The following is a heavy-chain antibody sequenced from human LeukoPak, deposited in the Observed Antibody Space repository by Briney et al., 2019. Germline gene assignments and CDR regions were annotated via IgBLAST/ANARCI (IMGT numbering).Heavy chain of an antibody. Sequence: GGSLRLSCAASGFTFGSYSMNWVRQAPGKGLEWVSSISSSSSYIYYADSVEGRFTISRDNAKNSLYLQMNSLRAEDTAVYYCARDRSYYGGNLGAFDIWGQGTMVTVSS. CDR1: GFTFGSYS. CDR3: ARDRSYYGGNLGAFDI. V-gene: IGHV3-21*01. CDR2: ISSSSSYI. D-gene: IGHD4-23*01. J-gene: IGHJ3*02.